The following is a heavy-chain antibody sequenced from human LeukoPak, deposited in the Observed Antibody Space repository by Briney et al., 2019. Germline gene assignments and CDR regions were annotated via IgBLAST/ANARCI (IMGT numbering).Heavy chain of an antibody. CDR1: GGSLSGYY. Sequence: PSETLSLTCAVYGGSLSGYYWSWIRQPPGKGLEWIGEINHSGSTNYNPSLKSRVTISVDTSKNQFSLKLSSVTAADTAVYYCARGMHYDFWSGPTPSMDVWGQGTTVTVSS. CDR2: INHSGST. J-gene: IGHJ6*02. V-gene: IGHV4-34*01. D-gene: IGHD3-3*01. CDR3: ARGMHYDFWSGPTPSMDV.